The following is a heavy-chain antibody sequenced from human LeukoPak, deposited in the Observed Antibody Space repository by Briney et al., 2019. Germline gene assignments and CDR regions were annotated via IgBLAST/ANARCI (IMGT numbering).Heavy chain of an antibody. D-gene: IGHD6-13*01. CDR3: ATWQQLAD. Sequence: GGSLRLSCAASGFTFSSYAMSWVRQAPGKGLEWVANIKEDGSEKNYVDSVKGRFTISRDNGKNSLYLQMNSLRAEDTAVYYCATWQQLADWGQGTLVTVSS. V-gene: IGHV3-7*01. CDR1: GFTFSSYA. CDR2: IKEDGSEK. J-gene: IGHJ4*02.